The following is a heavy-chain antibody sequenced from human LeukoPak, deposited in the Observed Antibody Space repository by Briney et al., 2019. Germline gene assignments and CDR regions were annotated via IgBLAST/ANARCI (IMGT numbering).Heavy chain of an antibody. V-gene: IGHV3-23*01. J-gene: IGHJ4*02. Sequence: GGSLRLSCAASGFTFNSYGMSWVRQAPGKGLEWVSGISGSGGSTYDADSVKGRFTISRDSSKNTLYLQMNSLRAEDTAVYYCAKTRDPLTGTKDFDYWGQGTLVTVSS. CDR1: GFTFNSYG. CDR2: ISGSGGST. CDR3: AKTRDPLTGTKDFDY. D-gene: IGHD1-20*01.